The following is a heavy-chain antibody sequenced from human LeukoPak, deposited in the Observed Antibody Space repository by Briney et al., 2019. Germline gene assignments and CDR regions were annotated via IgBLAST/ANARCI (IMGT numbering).Heavy chain of an antibody. D-gene: IGHD3-22*01. Sequence: GGSLRLSCAASGFTFSSYAMSWVRQAPGKGLEWVSAISGSGGSTYYADSVKGRFTISRDNSKNPLYLQMNSLSAEDPAVYYCAKGEIVVVTTDAFDIWGQGTMVPVSS. V-gene: IGHV3-23*01. CDR1: GFTFSSYA. J-gene: IGHJ3*02. CDR2: ISGSGGST. CDR3: AKGEIVVVTTDAFDI.